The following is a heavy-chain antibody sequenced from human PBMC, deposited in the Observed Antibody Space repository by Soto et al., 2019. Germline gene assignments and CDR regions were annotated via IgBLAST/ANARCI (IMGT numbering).Heavy chain of an antibody. D-gene: IGHD3-16*01. CDR1: GGSFSGYY. CDR2: IYYSGST. V-gene: IGHV4-31*11. J-gene: IGHJ5*02. CDR3: AKLLGEP. Sequence: SETLSLTCAVYGGSFSGYYWSWIRQHPGKGLEWIGYIYYSGSTYYNPSLKSRVTISVDTSKNQFSLKLSSVTAADTAVYYCAKLLGEPLGQGTLVTVSS.